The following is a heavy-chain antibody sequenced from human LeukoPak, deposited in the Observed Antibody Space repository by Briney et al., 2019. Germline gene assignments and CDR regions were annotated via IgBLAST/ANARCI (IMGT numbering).Heavy chain of an antibody. Sequence: PGGSLRLSCAASGFTFSTYVMHWVRQAPGKGLMWVSRISHDGTDTSYADSVKGRFTISRDNAKNTLDLEMDSLRTEDTAVYYCAKEPTSYSSGWYFHDWGQGTLVIVSS. CDR3: AKEPTSYSSGWYFHD. V-gene: IGHV3-74*01. D-gene: IGHD6-25*01. CDR1: GFTFSTYV. J-gene: IGHJ1*01. CDR2: ISHDGTDT.